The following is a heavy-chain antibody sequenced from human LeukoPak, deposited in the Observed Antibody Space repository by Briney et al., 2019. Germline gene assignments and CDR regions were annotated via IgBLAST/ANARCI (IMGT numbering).Heavy chain of an antibody. CDR1: GGSISSSNW. J-gene: IGHJ3*02. CDR3: ARSHIAALRGGAFDI. Sequence: PSETLSLTCAVSGGSISSSNWWSWVRQPPGKGLEWIGEIYHSGSTNYNPSLKSRVTISVDTSKNQFSLKLSSVTAADTAVYYCARSHIAALRGGAFDIWGQGTMVTVSS. D-gene: IGHD6-6*01. V-gene: IGHV4-4*02. CDR2: IYHSGST.